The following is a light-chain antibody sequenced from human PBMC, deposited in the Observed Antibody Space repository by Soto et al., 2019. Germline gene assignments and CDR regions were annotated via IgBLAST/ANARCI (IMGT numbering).Light chain of an antibody. CDR2: DAS. V-gene: IGKV1-13*02. CDR1: QDIGSV. J-gene: IGKJ1*01. Sequence: AIRMTQSPSSLSASIGDTVTITCRASQDIGSVLVWYQQKPGTAPKLLIYDASSLESGVPSRFSGSGSGTEFTLTISSLQPDDFATYYCQQYNSYSQGTFGQGTKVDIK. CDR3: QQYNSYSQGT.